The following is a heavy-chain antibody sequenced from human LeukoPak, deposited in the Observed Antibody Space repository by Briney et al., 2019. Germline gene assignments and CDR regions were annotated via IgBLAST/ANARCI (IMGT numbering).Heavy chain of an antibody. D-gene: IGHD3-9*01. CDR1: GFSFGRYG. J-gene: IGHJ4*02. Sequence: GGSLRLSRAVSGFSFGRYGMHWVRQAPGKGPEWVALIPYDGGNEGYVDSVKGRFTVSRDNSRNTLYLQMNSLRPEDTGVYYCAKDRSTYNVLTGYQDYWGQGTLVTVSS. V-gene: IGHV3-30*02. CDR2: IPYDGGNE. CDR3: AKDRSTYNVLTGYQDY.